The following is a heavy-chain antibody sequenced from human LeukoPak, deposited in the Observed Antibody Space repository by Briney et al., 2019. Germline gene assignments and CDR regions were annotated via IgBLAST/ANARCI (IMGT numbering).Heavy chain of an antibody. Sequence: GVSLRLSCAASGFTLRSYAMSWVRQAPGKGLEWVSGISGSGGTTYYADSVQGRFTISRDNSKKTLFLQMSSLRAEDTAVYYCAKGDVVTAIFPLDYWGQGTLVIVSS. V-gene: IGHV3-23*01. J-gene: IGHJ4*02. D-gene: IGHD5-12*01. CDR1: GFTLRSYA. CDR2: ISGSGGTT. CDR3: AKGDVVTAIFPLDY.